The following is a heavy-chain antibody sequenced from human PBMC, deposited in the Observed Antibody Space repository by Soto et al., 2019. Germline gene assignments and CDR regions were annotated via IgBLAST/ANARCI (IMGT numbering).Heavy chain of an antibody. V-gene: IGHV4-61*01. CDR1: GASISSGFYF. CDR2: LYYSVTT. Sequence: QVQLQESGPGLVKTSETLSLTCTVSGASISSGFYFWSWIRQSPGKGLEWIGYLYYSVTTRYNPSLEGRVTISADTSKNQFSLKLTSVTAADTAVYYCARDGRVGLSTWYFDLWGRGTLVTVSS. J-gene: IGHJ2*01. CDR3: ARDGRVGLSTWYFDL. D-gene: IGHD1-26*01.